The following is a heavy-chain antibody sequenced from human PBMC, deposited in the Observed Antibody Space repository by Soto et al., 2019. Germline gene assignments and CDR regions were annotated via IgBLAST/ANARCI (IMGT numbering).Heavy chain of an antibody. Sequence: ASVKVSCKASGYTFTSYGISWVRQAPGQGLEWMGWICAYNGNTNYAQKLQGRVTMTTDTSTSTAYMELRSLRSDDTAVYYCARDRVEVVAAYYYYGMDVWGQGTTVTVSS. D-gene: IGHD2-15*01. J-gene: IGHJ6*02. CDR1: GYTFTSYG. CDR3: ARDRVEVVAAYYYYGMDV. V-gene: IGHV1-18*01. CDR2: ICAYNGNT.